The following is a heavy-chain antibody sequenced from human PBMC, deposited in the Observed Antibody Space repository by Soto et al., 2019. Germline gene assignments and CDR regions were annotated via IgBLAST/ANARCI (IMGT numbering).Heavy chain of an antibody. J-gene: IGHJ6*02. D-gene: IGHD2-2*03. CDR1: GFTFSNAW. CDR3: TTWISTTRGMDV. Sequence: GGSLRLSCAASGFTFSNAWMSWVRQAPGKGLEWVGRIKSKTDGGTTDYAAPVKGRFTISRDDSKKTLYLQMNSLKTEDTAVYYCTTWISTTRGMDVWGQGTKVTVYS. V-gene: IGHV3-15*01. CDR2: IKSKTDGGTT.